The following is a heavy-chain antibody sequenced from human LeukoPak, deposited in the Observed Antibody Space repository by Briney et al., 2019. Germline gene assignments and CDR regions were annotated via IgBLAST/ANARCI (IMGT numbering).Heavy chain of an antibody. CDR1: GGSISSYY. V-gene: IGHV4-4*07. CDR3: ARDRHYYDSSGYYAGFDY. CDR2: IYTSGST. D-gene: IGHD3-22*01. J-gene: IGHJ4*02. Sequence: PSETLSLTCTVSGGSISSYYWSWIRQPAGKGLEWIGRIYTSGSTNYNPSLKSRVTLSVDTSKNQFSLKLSSVTAADTAVYYCARDRHYYDSSGYYAGFDYWGQGTLVTVSS.